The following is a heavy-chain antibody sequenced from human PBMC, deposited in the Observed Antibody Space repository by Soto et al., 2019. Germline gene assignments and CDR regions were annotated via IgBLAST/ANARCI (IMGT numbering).Heavy chain of an antibody. D-gene: IGHD2-15*01. CDR3: ARDGGPGAGTPSDFDY. J-gene: IGHJ4*02. CDR1: GFTFSSYA. V-gene: IGHV3-30-3*01. Sequence: QVQLVESGGGVVQPGRSLRLSCAASGFTFSSYAMHWVRQAPGKGLEWVAVISYDGSNKYYADSVKGRFTISRDNSKSTLYLQMNSLRAEDTAVYYCARDGGPGAGTPSDFDYWGQGTLVTVSS. CDR2: ISYDGSNK.